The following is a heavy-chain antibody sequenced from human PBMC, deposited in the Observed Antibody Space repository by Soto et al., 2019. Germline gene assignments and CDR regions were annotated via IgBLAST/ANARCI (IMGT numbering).Heavy chain of an antibody. Sequence: EVQLVESGGALVQPGGSLKLSCAASGFTFSGSAMHWVRQASGKGLEWVGRIRSKANSYATAYAASVKGRFTISRDDSKNTAYRQMNSLKIEDTAEYYCCSPPCYGSGCYEGYWGQGTLIIVSS. CDR1: GFTFSGSA. J-gene: IGHJ4*02. CDR3: CSPPCYGSGCYEGY. D-gene: IGHD3-10*01. V-gene: IGHV3-73*02. CDR2: IRSKANSYAT.